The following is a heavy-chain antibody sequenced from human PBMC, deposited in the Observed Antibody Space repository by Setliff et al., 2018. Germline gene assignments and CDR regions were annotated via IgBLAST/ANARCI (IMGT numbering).Heavy chain of an antibody. CDR2: VNPDGSGK. D-gene: IGHD7-27*01. Sequence: GGSLRLSCVASGFAISSCWMSWVRQAPGKGLEWVANVNPDGSGKYYVDSVKGRFTISRDNAKNSLHLQMDSLRVEDTAVYYCIDGRNRAWGVYWGQGTLVTVSS. J-gene: IGHJ4*02. V-gene: IGHV3-7*01. CDR1: GFAISSCW. CDR3: IDGRNRAWGVY.